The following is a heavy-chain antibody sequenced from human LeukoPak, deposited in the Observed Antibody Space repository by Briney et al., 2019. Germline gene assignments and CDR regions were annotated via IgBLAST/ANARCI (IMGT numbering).Heavy chain of an antibody. V-gene: IGHV1-69*06. CDR2: IIPIFGTA. CDR1: GGTFSSYA. D-gene: IGHD6-25*01. J-gene: IGHJ4*02. CDR3: ARERTPGSGYGVDY. Sequence: SVKVSCKASGGTFSSYAISWVRQAPGQGLEWMGGIIPIFGTADYAQKFQGRVTITADKSTSTAYMELSRLRSDDTAVYYCARERTPGSGYGVDYWGQGTVVTVSS.